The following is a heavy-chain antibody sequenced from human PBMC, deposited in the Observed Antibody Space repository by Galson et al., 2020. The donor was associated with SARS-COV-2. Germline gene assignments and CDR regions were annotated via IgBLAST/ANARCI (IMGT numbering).Heavy chain of an antibody. Sequence: GGSLRLSCAASGFTFSNAWMSWVRQAPGKGLEWVGRIKSKTDGGTTDFAAPVKGRFTISRDDSKDTLYLQMSSLKTEDTAVDYCTTDHRSSSPPFYYYGMDVWGQGTTVIVSS. CDR2: IKSKTDGGTT. CDR1: GFTFSNAW. J-gene: IGHJ6*02. CDR3: TTDHRSSSPPFYYYGMDV. D-gene: IGHD6-6*01. V-gene: IGHV3-15*01.